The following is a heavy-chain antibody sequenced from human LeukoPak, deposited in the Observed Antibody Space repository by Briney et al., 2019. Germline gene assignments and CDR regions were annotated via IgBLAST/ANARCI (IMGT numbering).Heavy chain of an antibody. D-gene: IGHD3/OR15-3a*01. Sequence: SETLSLTCAVYGGSFSGYYWSWLRQPPGKGLEWIGEINHSGSTNYNPSLKSRVTISVDTSKNQFSLRLTSVTAADTAVYYCARQTGSGLFILPGGQGTLVTVSS. V-gene: IGHV4-34*01. CDR2: INHSGST. J-gene: IGHJ4*02. CDR1: GGSFSGYY. CDR3: ARQTGSGLFILP.